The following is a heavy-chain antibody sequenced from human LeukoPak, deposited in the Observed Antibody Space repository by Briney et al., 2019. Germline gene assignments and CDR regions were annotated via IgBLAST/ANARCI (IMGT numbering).Heavy chain of an antibody. Sequence: ASVKVSCKASGYTFTGYYMHWARQAPGQGLEWMGWINPNSGGTNYAQKFQGRVTMTRDTSISTAYMELSRLRPDDTAVYYCARDHRAYTAMVTWFDYWGQGTLVTVSS. V-gene: IGHV1-2*02. CDR1: GYTFTGYY. D-gene: IGHD5-18*01. CDR2: INPNSGGT. CDR3: ARDHRAYTAMVTWFDY. J-gene: IGHJ4*02.